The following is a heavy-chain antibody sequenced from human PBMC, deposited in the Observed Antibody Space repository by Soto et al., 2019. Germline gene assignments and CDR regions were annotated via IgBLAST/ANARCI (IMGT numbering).Heavy chain of an antibody. V-gene: IGHV1-69*05. CDR3: ARGLGEVVVPAAPPGYNCNY. J-gene: IGHJ4*02. D-gene: IGHD2-2*01. Sequence: SVKVSCKASGCTFISYAISWVRQAPGQGLEWMGGINPSCGNTSYAEKFQGRVTMTTDKSTSTAYMELNSPRSEDTAVYYCARGLGEVVVPAAPPGYNCNYWGQGTLVTVSS. CDR1: GCTFISYA. CDR2: INPSCGNT.